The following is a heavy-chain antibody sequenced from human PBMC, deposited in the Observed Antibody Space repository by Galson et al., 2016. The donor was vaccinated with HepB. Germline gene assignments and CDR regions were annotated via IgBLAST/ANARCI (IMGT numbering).Heavy chain of an antibody. V-gene: IGHV1-8*01. D-gene: IGHD4-11*01. CDR1: GYTFTSHD. Sequence: SVKVSCKASGYTFTSHDINWVRQAPGQGLEWVGWMNPNTGNIGYAQKFQGRVTMTRDTSISTAYLELSRLTSDDTAVYYCARGDDYSNLSDLWGRGTLVPVSS. J-gene: IGHJ2*01. CDR3: ARGDDYSNLSDL. CDR2: MNPNTGNI.